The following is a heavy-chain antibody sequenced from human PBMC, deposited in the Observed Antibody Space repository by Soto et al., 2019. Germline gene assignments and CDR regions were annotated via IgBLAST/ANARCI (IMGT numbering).Heavy chain of an antibody. CDR1: GFTVSSNY. J-gene: IGHJ4*02. CDR2: IYSGGST. CDR3: ARASGYSSGWPDH. D-gene: IGHD6-19*01. Sequence: EVQLVETGGGLIQPGGSLRLSCAASGFTVSSNYMSWVRQAPGKGLEWVSVIYSGGSTYYADSVKGRFTLSRDNSKNKLYLQMNSLRAEDTAVYYCARASGYSSGWPDHWGQGTLVTVSS. V-gene: IGHV3-53*02.